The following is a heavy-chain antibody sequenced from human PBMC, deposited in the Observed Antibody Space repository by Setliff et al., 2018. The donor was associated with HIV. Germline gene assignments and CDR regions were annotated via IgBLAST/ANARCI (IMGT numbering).Heavy chain of an antibody. CDR3: ARGTYYYYYMDV. V-gene: IGHV4-61*09. CDR2: IYTSGGT. CDR1: GGSISSGSYY. D-gene: IGHD1-7*01. Sequence: SETLSLTCTVSGGSISSGSYYWSWIRQPAGKGLEWIGHIYTSGGTNYNPSLKSRVTISVDTSKNQFSLKLSSVTAADTAVYFCARGTYYYYYMDVWGKGTTVTVSS. J-gene: IGHJ6*03.